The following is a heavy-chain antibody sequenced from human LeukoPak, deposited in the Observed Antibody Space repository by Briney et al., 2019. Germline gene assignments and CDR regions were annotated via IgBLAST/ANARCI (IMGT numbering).Heavy chain of an antibody. D-gene: IGHD1-7*01. J-gene: IGHJ3*01. CDR2: IYYTGST. CDR3: ARQPNWNYDAFDF. Sequence: PSETLSLTCTVSGGSISTYYWSWIRQPPGKGLEWIAYIYYTGSTNSNPSLKSRVTISVDTSKNQFSLELSSVTAADTAVYYCARQPNWNYDAFDFWGQGTMVTVSS. V-gene: IGHV4-59*01. CDR1: GGSISTYY.